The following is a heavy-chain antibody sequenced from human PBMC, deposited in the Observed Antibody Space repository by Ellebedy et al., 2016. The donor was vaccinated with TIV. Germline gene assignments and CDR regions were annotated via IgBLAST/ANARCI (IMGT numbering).Heavy chain of an antibody. J-gene: IGHJ1*01. Sequence: AASVKVSCKASGYTFTSYGISWVRQAPGQGLEWMGWISAYSGNTNYAQKLQGRVTMTTDTSTSTAYMELRSLRSDDTAVYYCAREGGYYNDSSGFRYFQHWGQGTLVTVSS. D-gene: IGHD3-22*01. CDR3: AREGGYYNDSSGFRYFQH. CDR2: ISAYSGNT. V-gene: IGHV1-18*01. CDR1: GYTFTSYG.